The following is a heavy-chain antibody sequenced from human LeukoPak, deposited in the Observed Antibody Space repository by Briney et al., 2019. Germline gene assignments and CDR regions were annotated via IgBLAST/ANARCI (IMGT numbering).Heavy chain of an antibody. CDR1: GGSVSGTGYY. V-gene: IGHV4-61*08. CDR3: ARDSSSWQNNWFDP. J-gene: IGHJ5*02. D-gene: IGHD6-13*01. CDR2: IYYSGST. Sequence: SETLSLTCSVSGGSVSGTGYYWSWIRQPPGKGLEWIGYIYYSGSTNYNPSLKSRVTISVDTSKNQFSLKLSSVTAADTAVYYCARDSSSWQNNWFDPWGQGTLVTVSS.